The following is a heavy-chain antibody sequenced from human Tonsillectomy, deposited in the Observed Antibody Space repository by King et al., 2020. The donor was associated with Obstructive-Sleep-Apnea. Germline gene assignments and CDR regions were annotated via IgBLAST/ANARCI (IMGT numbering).Heavy chain of an antibody. Sequence: VQLVESGGGLVQPGGSLRLSGAASGFRVSSYAMSWVRQATGKGLAWVSGISGSGGSTYHADSVRGRVTIYRDNSKNTLYLQKNSLRAEDTAGYYCAKDQGIAVAGTDFWGQGTLVTVSS. CDR1: GFRVSSYA. CDR3: AKDQGIAVAGTDF. J-gene: IGHJ4*02. V-gene: IGHV3-23*04. CDR2: ISGSGGST. D-gene: IGHD6-19*01.